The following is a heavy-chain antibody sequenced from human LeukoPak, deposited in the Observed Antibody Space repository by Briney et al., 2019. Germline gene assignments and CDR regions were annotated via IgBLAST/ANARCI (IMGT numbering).Heavy chain of an antibody. CDR3: ARRAYFDSSGYSPTSGYFDL. CDR1: GGSIFSYY. V-gene: IGHV4-4*08. J-gene: IGHJ2*01. D-gene: IGHD3-22*01. CDR2: IYSNGIT. Sequence: SETLSLTCTVSGGSIFSYYWNWIRQSPGKGLEWLGYIYSNGITHYSPSLRSRGTISIATSKNQFSLRLASVTAADTAIYYCARRAYFDSSGYSPTSGYFDLWGRGTLVTVSS.